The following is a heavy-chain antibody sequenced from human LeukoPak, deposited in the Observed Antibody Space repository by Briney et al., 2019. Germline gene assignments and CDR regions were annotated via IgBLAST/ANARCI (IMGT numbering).Heavy chain of an antibody. Sequence: SETLSLTCTVTGASISSWYWSWIRQPPGKGLEWIGNIHGSGNTNYNPSLKSRVSMSLDTSKNQVSLNLTSVTAADTATYFCARETMLAGFASGLGFNYWGQGILVIVSS. CDR1: GASISSWY. D-gene: IGHD6-19*01. CDR2: IHGSGNT. V-gene: IGHV4-59*12. J-gene: IGHJ4*02. CDR3: ARETMLAGFASGLGFNY.